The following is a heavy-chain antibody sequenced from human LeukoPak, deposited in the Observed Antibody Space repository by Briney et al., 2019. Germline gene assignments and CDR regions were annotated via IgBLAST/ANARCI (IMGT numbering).Heavy chain of an antibody. D-gene: IGHD3-22*01. Sequence: GGSLRLSCAASGFTFSSYAMSWVRQAPGRGLEWVSAISGSGGSTYYADSVKGRFTISRDTSKNTLYLQMNSLRAEDTAVYYCAKDRSYDSSGLFDYWGQGTLVTVSS. CDR1: GFTFSSYA. CDR3: AKDRSYDSSGLFDY. V-gene: IGHV3-23*01. J-gene: IGHJ4*02. CDR2: ISGSGGST.